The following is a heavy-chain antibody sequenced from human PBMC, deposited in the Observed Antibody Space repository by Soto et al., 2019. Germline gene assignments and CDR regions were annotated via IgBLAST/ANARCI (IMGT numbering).Heavy chain of an antibody. CDR3: AGIRWGDYYYGMDV. CDR2: ISYDGSNK. V-gene: IGHV3-30-3*01. Sequence: GGSLRLSCAASGFTFSSYAMHWVRQAPGKGLEWVAVISYDGSNKYYADSVKGRFTISRDNSKNTLYLQMNSLRAEDTAVYYCAGIRWGDYYYGMDVWGQGTTVTVSS. J-gene: IGHJ6*02. D-gene: IGHD4-17*01. CDR1: GFTFSSYA.